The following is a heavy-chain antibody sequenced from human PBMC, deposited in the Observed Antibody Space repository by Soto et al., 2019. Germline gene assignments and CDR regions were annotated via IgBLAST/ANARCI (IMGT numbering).Heavy chain of an antibody. CDR1: GYTLTNND. D-gene: IGHD5-18*01. J-gene: IGHJ5*02. CDR2: MNPGSGDT. CDR3: ARMESFGSLNWFDP. Sequence: QVQLVQSGAEVKKPGASVKVSCKASGYTLTNNDVSWVRQATGQGLEWMGWMNPGSGDTGYAQKFQGRVTMTRDISIATAYMELNSLTSEDTAIYYCARMESFGSLNWFDPWGQGTLVTVSS. V-gene: IGHV1-8*02.